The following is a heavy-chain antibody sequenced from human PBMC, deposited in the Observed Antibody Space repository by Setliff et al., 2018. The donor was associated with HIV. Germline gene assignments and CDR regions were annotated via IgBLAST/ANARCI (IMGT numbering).Heavy chain of an antibody. J-gene: IGHJ3*02. CDR2: IYYSGNT. V-gene: IGHV4-31*03. CDR1: GGSITSSSYY. D-gene: IGHD6-25*01. CDR3: ARGFEAADAFHI. Sequence: ASETLSLTCSVSGGSITSSSYYWSWIRQHPGKGLEWIGYIYYSGNTYYNPSLKSRVTMSLDTSNNQFSLKLSSVTAADTAVYYCARGFEAADAFHIWGQGTMVTVSS.